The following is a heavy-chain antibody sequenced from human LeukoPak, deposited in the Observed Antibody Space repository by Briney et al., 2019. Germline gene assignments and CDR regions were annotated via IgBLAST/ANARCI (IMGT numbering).Heavy chain of an antibody. CDR1: AGSISPFY. CDR2: IYYSGST. V-gene: IGHV4-59*01. Sequence: PSQTLSLTCAVSAGSISPFYWSWIRQPPGKGLEWIGYIYYSGSTHYNPSLKTPVTISVDTSKNQFSLKLNSVTAADTAVYYCSRDLGPSRGFDYWGQGTLVTVSS. J-gene: IGHJ4*02. D-gene: IGHD3-10*01. CDR3: SRDLGPSRGFDY.